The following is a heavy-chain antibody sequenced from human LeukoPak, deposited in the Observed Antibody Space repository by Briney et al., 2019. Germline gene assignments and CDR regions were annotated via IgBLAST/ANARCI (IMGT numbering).Heavy chain of an antibody. CDR1: GGSISTTNW. V-gene: IGHV4-4*02. D-gene: IGHD2/OR15-2a*01. CDR3: AREGGFYRPLDY. CDR2: VHLNGRT. Sequence: SGTLSLTCDVSGGSISTTNWWTWVRQPPGGGLEWIGEVHLNGRTHYSPSLESRVTMSVDMSENHVSLQLTSVTAAGTAVYYCAREGGFYRPLDYSGPGTLVIVSA. J-gene: IGHJ4*02.